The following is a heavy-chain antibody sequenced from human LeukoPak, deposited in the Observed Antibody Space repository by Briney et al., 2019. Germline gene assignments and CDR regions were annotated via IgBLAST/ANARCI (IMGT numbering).Heavy chain of an antibody. V-gene: IGHV3-23*01. CDR3: AKDKIVGAIFRFDY. Sequence: PGGSLRLSCAASGFTFSSYAMSWVRQAPGKGLEWVSGISGSGGSTDYADSVKGRFTISRDNSKNTLYLQMNSLGAEDTAVYYCAKDKIVGAIFRFDYWGQGTLVTLSS. J-gene: IGHJ4*02. CDR2: ISGSGGST. CDR1: GFTFSSYA. D-gene: IGHD1-26*01.